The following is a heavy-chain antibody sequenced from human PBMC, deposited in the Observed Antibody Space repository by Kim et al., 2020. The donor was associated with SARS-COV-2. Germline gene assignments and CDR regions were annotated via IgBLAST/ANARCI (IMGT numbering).Heavy chain of an antibody. CDR2: IKSKTDGGTT. CDR3: TTEDIVVVPAAIGHILTDY. D-gene: IGHD2-2*01. Sequence: GGSLRLSCAASGFTFSNAWMSWVRQAPGKGLEWVGRIKSKTDGGTTDYAAPVKGRFTISRDDSKNTLYLQMNSLKTEDTAVYYCTTEDIVVVPAAIGHILTDYWGQGTLVTVSS. V-gene: IGHV3-15*01. J-gene: IGHJ4*02. CDR1: GFTFSNAW.